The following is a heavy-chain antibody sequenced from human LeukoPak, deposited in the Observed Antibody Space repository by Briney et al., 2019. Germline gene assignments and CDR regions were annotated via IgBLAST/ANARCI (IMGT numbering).Heavy chain of an antibody. D-gene: IGHD6-6*01. CDR1: GFTFSSYS. Sequence: PGGSLRLYCAASGFTFSSYSMNWVRPAPGKGREWVSSISSSSSYIYYADSVKGRFTISRDSAKNSLYLQMNSLRAEDTAVYYCARKYSSSSTYDYWGQGTLVTVSS. CDR3: ARKYSSSSTYDY. CDR2: ISSSSSYI. J-gene: IGHJ4*02. V-gene: IGHV3-21*01.